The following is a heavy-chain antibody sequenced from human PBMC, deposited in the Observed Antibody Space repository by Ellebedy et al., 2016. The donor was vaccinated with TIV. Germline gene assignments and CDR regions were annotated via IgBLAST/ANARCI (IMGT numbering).Heavy chain of an antibody. V-gene: IGHV4-59*01. D-gene: IGHD6-19*01. Sequence: GSLRLSXSVSGGSMSDYYWSWIRRPPGKGLEWIGYIYFTGTTNYNPSLKSRVTMSVDTSKNQFSLNLRSVTAADTAVYYCARVVAVAGNVPDCWGQGTLVTVSS. CDR2: IYFTGTT. J-gene: IGHJ4*02. CDR3: ARVVAVAGNVPDC. CDR1: GGSMSDYY.